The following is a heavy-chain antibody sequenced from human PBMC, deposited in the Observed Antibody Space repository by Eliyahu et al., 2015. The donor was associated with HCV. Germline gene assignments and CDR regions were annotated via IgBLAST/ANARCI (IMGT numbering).Heavy chain of an antibody. V-gene: IGHV3-21*01. CDR2: ISSSSSYI. CDR1: GFTFSXYS. J-gene: IGHJ6*02. CDR3: ARDGCSSTSCVLLYYYYYYGMDV. D-gene: IGHD2-2*01. Sequence: EVQLVESGGGLVKPGGSLRLSCAASGFTFSXYSXNLVXQAPGKGLEWVSSISSSSSYIYYADSVKGXFTISRDNAKNSLYLQMNSLRAEDTAVYYCARDGCSSTSCVLLYYYYYYGMDVWGQGTTVTVSS.